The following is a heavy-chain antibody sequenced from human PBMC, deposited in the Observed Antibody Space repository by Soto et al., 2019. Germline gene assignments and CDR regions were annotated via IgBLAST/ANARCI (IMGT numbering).Heavy chain of an antibody. V-gene: IGHV3-23*01. CDR2: ISGSGGST. CDR1: GFTFSSYS. CDR3: AKDLIARRYFDY. D-gene: IGHD2-8*01. Sequence: GGSLRLSCAASGFTFSSYSMNWVRQAPGKGLEWVSAISGSGGSTYYADSVKDRFTISRDNSKNTLYLQMNSLRAEDTAVYYCAKDLIARRYFDYWGQGTLVTVSS. J-gene: IGHJ4*02.